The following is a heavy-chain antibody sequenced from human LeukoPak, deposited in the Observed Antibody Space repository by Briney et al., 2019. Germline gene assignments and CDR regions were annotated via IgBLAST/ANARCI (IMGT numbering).Heavy chain of an antibody. J-gene: IGHJ6*02. CDR1: GGSISIYY. CDR2: IYYIGRT. V-gene: IGHV4-59*08. Sequence: SETLSLTCTVPGGSISIYYWSSIRHPPGKGLEWIGYIYYIGRTNYNTSLKSRVTISVHTSKNQFSLKLSSVTAADTAVYYCAGSRFLEWLSRTNYSYYYGMDVWGQGTTVTVSS. CDR3: AGSRFLEWLSRTNYSYYYGMDV. D-gene: IGHD3-3*01.